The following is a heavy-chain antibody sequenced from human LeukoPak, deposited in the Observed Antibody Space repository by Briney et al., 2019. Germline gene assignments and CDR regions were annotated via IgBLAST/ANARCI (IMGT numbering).Heavy chain of an antibody. CDR1: GGTFSSYA. D-gene: IGHD3-10*01. CDR3: ARDTITMVQGVTANWFDP. V-gene: IGHV1-69*13. Sequence: SVKVSCKASGGTFSSYAISWVRQAPGQGLEWMGGIIPIFGTANYAQKFQGRVTITADESTSTAYMELSRLRSDDTAVYYCARDTITMVQGVTANWFDPWGQGTLVTVSS. J-gene: IGHJ5*02. CDR2: IIPIFGTA.